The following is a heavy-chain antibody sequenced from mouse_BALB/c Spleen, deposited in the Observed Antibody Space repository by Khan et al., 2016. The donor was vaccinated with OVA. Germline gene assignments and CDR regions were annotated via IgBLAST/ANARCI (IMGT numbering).Heavy chain of an antibody. CDR3: ARGGSSGPAWFAY. V-gene: IGHV3-6*02. D-gene: IGHD3-1*01. CDR2: IRYDGNS. J-gene: IGHJ3*01. Sequence: EVQLQEPGPGLVKPSQSLSLTCSVTGYSITSGYFWNWIRQFPGNKLEWMGYIRYDGNSNYNPALKNRISITRDTSKNQFFLKLNSVTPEDTATDYCARGGSSGPAWFAYWGQGTLVTVSA. CDR1: GYSITSGYF.